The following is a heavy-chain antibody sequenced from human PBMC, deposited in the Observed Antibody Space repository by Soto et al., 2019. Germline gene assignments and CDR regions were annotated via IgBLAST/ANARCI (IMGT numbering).Heavy chain of an antibody. D-gene: IGHD6-6*01. J-gene: IGHJ6*02. CDR2: IIPIFGTA. V-gene: IGHV1-69*13. Sequence: GGSVKVSCKASGGTFSSYAISWVRQAPGQGLEWMGGIIPIFGTANYAQKFQGRVTITADESTSTAYMELSSLRSEDTAVYYCARGWYSSSSSKYYYYGIDVWGQGTTVTVSS. CDR3: ARGWYSSSSSKYYYYGIDV. CDR1: GGTFSSYA.